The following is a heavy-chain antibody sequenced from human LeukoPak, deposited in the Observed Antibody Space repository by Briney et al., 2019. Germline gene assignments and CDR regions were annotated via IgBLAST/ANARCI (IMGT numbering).Heavy chain of an antibody. CDR2: IIPIFGIT. Sequence: GASVKVSCKASGYTFTGYYMHWVRQAPGQGLEWMGRIIPIFGITDYAQKFQGRVTITADESTSTAYMELSSLRSEDTAVFYCAINLPIYYDQGTALDYWGQGTLVTVSS. J-gene: IGHJ4*02. D-gene: IGHD3-22*01. CDR3: AINLPIYYDQGTALDY. V-gene: IGHV1-69*13. CDR1: GYTFTGYY.